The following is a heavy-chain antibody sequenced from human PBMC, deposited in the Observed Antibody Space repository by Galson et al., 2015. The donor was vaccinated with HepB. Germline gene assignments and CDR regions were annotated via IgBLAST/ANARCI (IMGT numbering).Heavy chain of an antibody. CDR1: GFTFSSYD. CDR2: ISVSDGPT. V-gene: IGHV3-23*01. Sequence: SLRLSCAASGFTFSSYDMSWVRQAPGKGLEWVSDISVSDGPTYYADSVKGRFTISRDNSKNTLYLQMNSLRAEDTALYYCTKEYYTSGTYSPFDYWGQGTPVTV. CDR3: TKEYYTSGTYSPFDY. D-gene: IGHD3-10*01. J-gene: IGHJ4*02.